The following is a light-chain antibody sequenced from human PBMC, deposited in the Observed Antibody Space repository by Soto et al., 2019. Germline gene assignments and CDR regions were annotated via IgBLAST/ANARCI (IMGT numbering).Light chain of an antibody. CDR3: QHCDYLPI. J-gene: IGKJ3*01. CDR2: DAS. V-gene: IGKV1-33*01. Sequence: DIQMTQSPSSLSASVGDRVTITCQESHDITSFLNWYQHKPGRAPKLLIYDASILEAGVPTRFSGGGSGTHFTFTISSLQPEDVATYYCQHCDYLPIFGPGTTVDFK. CDR1: HDITSF.